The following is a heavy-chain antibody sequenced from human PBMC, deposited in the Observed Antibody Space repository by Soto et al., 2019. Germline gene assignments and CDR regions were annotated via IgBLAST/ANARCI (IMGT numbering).Heavy chain of an antibody. J-gene: IGHJ6*02. CDR1: GYTFSGYY. CDR2: MNPNSGGT. Sequence: ASVKVSCKASGYTFSGYYIHWVRQAPGQGLEWMGWMNPNSGGTNYAQKFQGWVTMTRDTSISTAYMELSRLRSDDTAVYYCARTGSYYYYGMDVWGQGTTVTVSS. D-gene: IGHD3-10*01. CDR3: ARTGSYYYYGMDV. V-gene: IGHV1-2*04.